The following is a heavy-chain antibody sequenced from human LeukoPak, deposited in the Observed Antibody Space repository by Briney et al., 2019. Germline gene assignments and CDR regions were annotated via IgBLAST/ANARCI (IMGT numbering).Heavy chain of an antibody. CDR2: ISYDGSNK. CDR1: GFTFSSYG. V-gene: IGHV3-33*05. Sequence: PGGSLRLSCAASGFTFSSYGMHWVRQAPGKGLEWVAVISYDGSNKYYADSVKGRFTISRDNSKNTLYLQMNSLRAEDTAVYYCARDYHTYGDYHAFDIWGQGTMVTVSS. CDR3: ARDYHTYGDYHAFDI. D-gene: IGHD4-17*01. J-gene: IGHJ3*02.